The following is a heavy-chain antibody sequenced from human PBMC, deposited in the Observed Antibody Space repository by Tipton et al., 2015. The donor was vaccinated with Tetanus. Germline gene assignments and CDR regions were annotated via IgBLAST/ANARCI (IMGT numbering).Heavy chain of an antibody. D-gene: IGHD2-2*01. CDR1: GYTLTSYH. V-gene: IGHV1-46*01. Sequence: QVQLVQSGAEVKKPGASVKVSCKASGYTLTSYHMHWVRQAPGQGLEWMGIINPIGGSTSYAQKFQGRITMTGDTSTSTVYMELSSLRSEDTAVYYCARKWDIVAVSAANYYGLDVWGQGTTVTVSS. CDR2: INPIGGST. CDR3: ARKWDIVAVSAANYYGLDV. J-gene: IGHJ6*02.